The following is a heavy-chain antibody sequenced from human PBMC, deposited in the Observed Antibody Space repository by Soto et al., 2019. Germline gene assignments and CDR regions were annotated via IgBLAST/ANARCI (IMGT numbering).Heavy chain of an antibody. Sequence: SETLSLTCSVSTYSINSGFFWGWIRQPPGKGLEWIGSIFHTGDTYYNPSLKSRITMSVDTTRNQFSLKLTSLTAADTAVYYCARDTNSLDPWGQGTLVTVSS. D-gene: IGHD3-16*01. CDR3: ARDTNSLDP. CDR2: IFHTGDT. J-gene: IGHJ5*02. V-gene: IGHV4-38-2*02. CDR1: TYSINSGFF.